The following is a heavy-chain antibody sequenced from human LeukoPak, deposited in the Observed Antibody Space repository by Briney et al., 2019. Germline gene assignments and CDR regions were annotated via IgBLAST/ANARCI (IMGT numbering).Heavy chain of an antibody. CDR1: GFTFSGYA. CDR2: ISSTSKTI. V-gene: IGHV3-48*02. D-gene: IGHD4-17*01. CDR3: AKDASTVTRYFDY. Sequence: GGSLRLSCAASGFTFSGYAMNWVRQAPGKGLEWVSYISSTSKTIYYADSVKGRFTISRDNAKNSLYLQMNSLRDEDTAVYYCAKDASTVTRYFDYWGQGTLVTVSS. J-gene: IGHJ4*02.